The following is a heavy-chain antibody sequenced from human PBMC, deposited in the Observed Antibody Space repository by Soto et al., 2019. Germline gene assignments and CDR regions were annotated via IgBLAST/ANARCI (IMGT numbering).Heavy chain of an antibody. D-gene: IGHD5-18*01. CDR1: GGSFRGYY. CDR2: INHSGST. J-gene: IGHJ4*02. V-gene: IGHV4-34*01. CDR3: ARMGVYSYGIFDY. Sequence: SETLSLTCAVYGGSFRGYYCSWIRQPPGKGLEWIGEINHSGSTNYNPSLKSRVTISVDTSKNQFSLKLSSVTAADTAVYYCARMGVYSYGIFDYWGQGTLVTVSS.